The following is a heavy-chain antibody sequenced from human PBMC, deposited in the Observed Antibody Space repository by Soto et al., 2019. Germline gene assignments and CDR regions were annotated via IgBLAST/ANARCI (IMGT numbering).Heavy chain of an antibody. CDR2: ILASGSNT. CDR3: AKVGPDCSGGSCYWFDP. CDR1: GFTFSSYS. J-gene: IGHJ5*02. Sequence: PGGSLRLSCAASGFTFSSYSMNWVRQAPGKGLEWVSSILASGSNTYYADSVKGRFTISRDNSKNTLYLQMNSLRAEDTAIYYCAKVGPDCSGGSCYWFDPWGQGTLVTAPQ. D-gene: IGHD2-15*01. V-gene: IGHV3-23*01.